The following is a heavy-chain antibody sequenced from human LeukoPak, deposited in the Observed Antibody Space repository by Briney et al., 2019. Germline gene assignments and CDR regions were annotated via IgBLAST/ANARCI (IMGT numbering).Heavy chain of an antibody. J-gene: IGHJ3*02. Sequence: GGSLRLSCAASGFTFNNYAMSWVRQAPGQGLEWVSAISGGGSTYYADSVKGRFTISRDNSKNTLYLQMNSLRAEDTAVYYCAKWIHRTDDAFDIWGQGTMVTVSS. CDR3: AKWIHRTDDAFDI. V-gene: IGHV3-23*01. CDR2: ISGGGST. CDR1: GFTFNNYA. D-gene: IGHD5-18*01.